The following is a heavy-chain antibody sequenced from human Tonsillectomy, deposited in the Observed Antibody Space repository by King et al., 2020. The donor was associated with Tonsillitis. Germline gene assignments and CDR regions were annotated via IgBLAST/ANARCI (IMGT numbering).Heavy chain of an antibody. J-gene: IGHJ5*01. V-gene: IGHV4-38-2*02. D-gene: IGHD3-16*01. Sequence: VQLQESGPGLVRPSETLSLTCNVSGFSISHGHYWAWIRQSPGKGPEWIGTISHSGTTFYNPSLESRSTLSVDTSENHFSLQLTSVTAADTAIYYCARDPRVTGGQRFPVWWFAPRGQGTPVIVSS. CDR3: ARDPRVTGGQRFPVWWFAP. CDR1: GFSISHGHY. CDR2: ISHSGTT.